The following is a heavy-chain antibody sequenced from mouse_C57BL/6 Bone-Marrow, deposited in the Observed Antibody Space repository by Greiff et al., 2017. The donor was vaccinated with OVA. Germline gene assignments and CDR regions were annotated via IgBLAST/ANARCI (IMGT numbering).Heavy chain of an antibody. V-gene: IGHV1-61*01. CDR3: ASSPYSNLYCAMDY. J-gene: IGHJ4*01. D-gene: IGHD2-5*01. CDR2: IYPSDSDT. CDR1: GYTFTSYW. Sequence: QVQLKQPGAELVRPGSSVKLSCKASGYTFTSYWMDWVKQRPGQGLEWIGNIYPSDSDTHYNQKFKDKATLTVDKSSSTAYMQLSSLTSEDSAVYYCASSPYSNLYCAMDYWGQGTSVTVSS.